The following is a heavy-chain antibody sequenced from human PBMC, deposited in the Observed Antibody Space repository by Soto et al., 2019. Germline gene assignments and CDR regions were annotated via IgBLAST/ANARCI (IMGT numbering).Heavy chain of an antibody. V-gene: IGHV3-30-3*01. Sequence: QVQLVESGGGVVQPGRSLRLSCAASGFTFSSYAMHWVRQAPGKGLEWVAVISYDGSNKYYADSVKGRFTISRDNSKNTLDLQMNSLRAEDTAVYYCARGLGSEYSSSWYYGMDVWGQGTKVTVSS. CDR3: ARGLGSEYSSSWYYGMDV. CDR2: ISYDGSNK. J-gene: IGHJ6*02. D-gene: IGHD6-13*01. CDR1: GFTFSSYA.